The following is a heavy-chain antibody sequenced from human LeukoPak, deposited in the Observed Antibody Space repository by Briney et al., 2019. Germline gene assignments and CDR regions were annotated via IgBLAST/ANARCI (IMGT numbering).Heavy chain of an antibody. CDR2: IYSGGST. D-gene: IGHD1-26*01. Sequence: PGGSLRLSCAASGFTVSSNYMSWVRQAPGKGLEWVSVIYSGGSTYYADSVKGRFTISRDNSKNTLYLQMNSLRAEDTAVYYCARGRGSASQHFDYWGQGTLVTVSP. J-gene: IGHJ4*02. CDR1: GFTVSSNY. CDR3: ARGRGSASQHFDY. V-gene: IGHV3-53*01.